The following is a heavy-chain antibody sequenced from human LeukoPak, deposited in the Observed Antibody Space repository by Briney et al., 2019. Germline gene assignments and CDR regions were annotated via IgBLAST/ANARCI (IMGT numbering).Heavy chain of an antibody. CDR1: GGSFSGYY. CDR3: ARGILSGYYFDS. Sequence: SETLSLTCAVYGGSFSGYYWSWIRQSPGKGLEWIAEIHYSGSASYNPSLKSRVTIPGDPSKNQVSLRVTSVTAADTAEYYCARGILSGYYFDSWGQGSLVTVSS. J-gene: IGHJ4*02. CDR2: IHYSGSA. D-gene: IGHD2-15*01. V-gene: IGHV4-34*01.